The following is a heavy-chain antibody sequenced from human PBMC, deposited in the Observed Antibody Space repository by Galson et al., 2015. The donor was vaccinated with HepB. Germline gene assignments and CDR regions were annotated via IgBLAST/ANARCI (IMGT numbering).Heavy chain of an antibody. J-gene: IGHJ4*02. CDR3: AGAGGYNWRYFDY. Sequence: SLRLSCAASGFTFSDYYMNWIRQAPGKGLEWLSYISSSGYTIYYADSVKGRFTISRDNAKNSLYLQVDSLRAEETAVYYCAGAGGYNWRYFDYWGQGTLVTVSS. CDR1: GFTFSDYY. CDR2: ISSSGYTI. V-gene: IGHV3-11*01. D-gene: IGHD1-20*01.